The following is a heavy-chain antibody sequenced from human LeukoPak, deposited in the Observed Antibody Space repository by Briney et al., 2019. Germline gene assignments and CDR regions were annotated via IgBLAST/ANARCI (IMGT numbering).Heavy chain of an antibody. Sequence: QPGGSLRLSCAASGFTFSSYAMSWVRQAPGKGLEWVSSISGSGGSTYYADAVKGRFTISRDDSRDTLYLQMNSLKAEDTAVYYCASGNFGVAPYYFDYWGQGTLVTVSS. V-gene: IGHV3-23*01. CDR1: GFTFSSYA. J-gene: IGHJ4*02. CDR3: ASGNFGVAPYYFDY. CDR2: ISGSGGST. D-gene: IGHD3-3*01.